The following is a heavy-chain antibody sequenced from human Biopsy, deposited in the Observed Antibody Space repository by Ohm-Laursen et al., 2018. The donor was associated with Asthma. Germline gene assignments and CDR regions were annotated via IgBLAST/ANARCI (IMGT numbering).Heavy chain of an antibody. V-gene: IGHV1-2*06. CDR2: INPVSGST. Sequence: ASVKVSCKASGYTFTDYYVMWLRQAPGQGLEWMGRINPVSGSTNFAQKFQGRLTMTRDTSISTAYMELSRLRSDDTAVYYCARDAAAAGESYYYYYGMDVWGQGTTVTVSS. CDR3: ARDAAAAGESYYYYYGMDV. D-gene: IGHD6-13*01. J-gene: IGHJ6*02. CDR1: GYTFTDYY.